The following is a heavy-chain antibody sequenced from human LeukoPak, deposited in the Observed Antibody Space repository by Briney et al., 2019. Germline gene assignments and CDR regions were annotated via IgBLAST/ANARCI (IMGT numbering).Heavy chain of an antibody. V-gene: IGHV4-31*03. J-gene: IGHJ5*02. CDR1: GGSITTSNYY. Sequence: PSETLSLTCTVSGGSITTSNYYWSWIRQHPGKGLEWIGYIYYSGSTDYNPSLKSRLTISADTSKSQFSLRLTSVTSADTAIYYCARGRKYCSGGGCYANWFEPWGQGTLVTVSS. D-gene: IGHD2-15*01. CDR2: IYYSGST. CDR3: ARGRKYCSGGGCYANWFEP.